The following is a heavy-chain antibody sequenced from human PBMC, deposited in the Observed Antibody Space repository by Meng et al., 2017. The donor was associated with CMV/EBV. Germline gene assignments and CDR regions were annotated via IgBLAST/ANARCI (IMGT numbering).Heavy chain of an antibody. CDR1: GGTFSSYA. CDR2: IIPIFGTA. D-gene: IGHD3-22*01. J-gene: IGHJ4*02. V-gene: IGHV1-69*05. Sequence: SVKVSCKASGGTFSSYAISWVRQAPGQGLEWMGGIIPIFGTANYAQKFQGRVTITTDESTSTAYMELSSLRSEDTAVYYCARGYWDSSGYYQHFDYWGQGTLVTVSS. CDR3: ARGYWDSSGYYQHFDY.